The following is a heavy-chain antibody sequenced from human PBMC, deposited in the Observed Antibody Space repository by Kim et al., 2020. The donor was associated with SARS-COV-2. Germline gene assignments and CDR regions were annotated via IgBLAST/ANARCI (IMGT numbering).Heavy chain of an antibody. V-gene: IGHV3-11*05. D-gene: IGHD3-9*01. Sequence: GGSLRLSCAASGFTFSDYYMNWIRQAPGKGLEWISYISSSSSYTNYADSVKGRFTISRDNAKNSLYLQMNSLRADDTAVYYCARDGLRALTNGGWLDPWGQGTLVTVSS. J-gene: IGHJ5*02. CDR1: GFTFSDYY. CDR2: ISSSSSYT. CDR3: ARDGLRALTNGGWLDP.